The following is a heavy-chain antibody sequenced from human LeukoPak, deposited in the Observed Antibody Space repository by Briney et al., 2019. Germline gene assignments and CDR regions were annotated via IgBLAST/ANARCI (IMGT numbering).Heavy chain of an antibody. V-gene: IGHV3-9*01. D-gene: IGHD5-12*01. CDR2: ISWNSGSI. Sequence: PGRSLRLSCAASGFTFDDYAMHWVRQAPGKGLEWVSGISWNSGSIGYADSVKGRFTISRDNAKNSLYLQMNSLRAEDTALYYCAKVGYSGYESLYFDYWGQGTLVTVSS. CDR1: GFTFDDYA. CDR3: AKVGYSGYESLYFDY. J-gene: IGHJ4*02.